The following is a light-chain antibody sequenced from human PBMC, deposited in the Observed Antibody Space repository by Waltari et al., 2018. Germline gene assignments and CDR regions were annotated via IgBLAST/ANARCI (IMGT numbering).Light chain of an antibody. CDR1: RSDVGGYNY. Sequence: QSALTQPASVSGSPGQSIAISCPGTRSDVGGYNYVSCCQQHPGKAPKFIIYFVNERPSGVSDRFSASKSGNTASLTNSVLQAEDEADYYCSSYTTSYTWVFGGGTKLTVL. V-gene: IGLV2-14*03. CDR2: FVN. CDR3: SSYTTSYTWV. J-gene: IGLJ3*02.